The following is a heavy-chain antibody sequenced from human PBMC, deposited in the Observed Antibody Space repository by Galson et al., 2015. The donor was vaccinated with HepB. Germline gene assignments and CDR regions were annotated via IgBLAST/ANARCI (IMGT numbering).Heavy chain of an antibody. D-gene: IGHD6-6*01. CDR2: IRSKANSYAT. CDR1: GFTFSGSA. V-gene: IGHV3-73*01. J-gene: IGHJ6*02. Sequence: SLRLSCAASGFTFSGSAMHWVRQASGKGLEWVGRIRSKANSYATAYAASVKGRFTISRDDSKNTAYLQMNSLKTEDTAVYYCTRYESIAARPDWGEPYYGMDVWGQGTTVTVSS. CDR3: TRYESIAARPDWGEPYYGMDV.